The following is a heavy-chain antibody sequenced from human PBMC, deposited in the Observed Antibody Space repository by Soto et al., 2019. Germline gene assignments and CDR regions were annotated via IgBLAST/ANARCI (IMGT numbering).Heavy chain of an antibody. CDR3: ARDGDPQRAGCGWYGGEDRAGAFDN. Sequence: EVQLVESGGGLVKPGGSLRLSCAASGFTFSSYSMNWVRQAPGKGLEWVSSISSSSSYIYYADSVKGRFTISRDNAKNSLYLKINRRRAKDTAVYYFARDGDPQRAGCGWYGGEDRAGAFDNWGQGTMVTVSS. CDR2: ISSSSSYI. J-gene: IGHJ3*02. V-gene: IGHV3-21*01. D-gene: IGHD6-19*01. CDR1: GFTFSSYS.